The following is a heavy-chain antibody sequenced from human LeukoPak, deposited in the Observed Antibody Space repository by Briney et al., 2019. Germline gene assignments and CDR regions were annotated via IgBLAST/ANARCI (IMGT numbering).Heavy chain of an antibody. D-gene: IGHD2-21*01. V-gene: IGHV4-34*01. CDR1: GGSFSGYY. CDR3: ARNSPAVSNWFDP. J-gene: IGHJ5*02. CDR2: INHSGST. Sequence: SETLSLTCAVYGGSFSGYYWSWIRQPPGKGLEWIGEINHSGSTNYNPSLKSRVTISVDTSKNQFSLKLSSVTAADTAVYYCARNSPAVSNWFDPWGQGTLVTVSP.